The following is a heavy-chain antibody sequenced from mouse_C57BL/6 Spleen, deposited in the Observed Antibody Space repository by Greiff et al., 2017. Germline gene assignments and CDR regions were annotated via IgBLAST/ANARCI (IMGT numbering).Heavy chain of an antibody. CDR2: IDPSDSET. CDR3: AIFYDYDRDWFAY. D-gene: IGHD2-4*01. Sequence: QVQLQQPGAELVRPGSSVKLSCKASGYTFTSYWMHWVKQRPIQGLEWIGNIDPSDSETHYNQKFKDKATVTVDKSSSTSYMQLSSLTSEDSAVYYCAIFYDYDRDWFAYWGQGTLVTVSA. V-gene: IGHV1-52*01. J-gene: IGHJ3*01. CDR1: GYTFTSYW.